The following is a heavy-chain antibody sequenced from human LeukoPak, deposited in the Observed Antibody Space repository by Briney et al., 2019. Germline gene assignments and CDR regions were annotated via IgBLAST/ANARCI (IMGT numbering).Heavy chain of an antibody. D-gene: IGHD3-16*01. J-gene: IGHJ4*02. Sequence: RGSLRLSCAASGFTFSSYAMSWVRQAPGKGLEWVSAISGSGGSTYYADSVKGRFTISRDNSKNTLYLQMNSLRAEDTAVYYCARRVGAYPHPYDYWGQGTLVTVSS. CDR3: ARRVGAYPHPYDY. CDR2: ISGSGGST. CDR1: GFTFSSYA. V-gene: IGHV3-23*01.